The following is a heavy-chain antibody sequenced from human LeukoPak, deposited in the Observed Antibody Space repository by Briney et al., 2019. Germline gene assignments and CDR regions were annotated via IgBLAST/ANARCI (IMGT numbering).Heavy chain of an antibody. CDR3: ARDPAYCSGGSCYVWDY. V-gene: IGHV3-23*01. D-gene: IGHD2-15*01. CDR1: GFTFSSYA. CDR2: ISGSGGST. Sequence: GGSLRLSCAASGFTFSSYAMSWVRQAPGKGLEWVSAISGSGGSTYYADSVKGRFTISRDNAKNSLYLQMNSLRDEDTAVYYCARDPAYCSGGSCYVWDYWGQGTLVTVSS. J-gene: IGHJ4*02.